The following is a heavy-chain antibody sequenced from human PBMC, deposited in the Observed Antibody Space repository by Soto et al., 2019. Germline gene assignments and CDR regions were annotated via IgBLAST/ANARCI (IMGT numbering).Heavy chain of an antibody. J-gene: IGHJ6*02. Sequence: ASVKVSCKASGYTFTSYDINWVRQATGQGLEWMGWMNPNSGNTGYAQKFQGRVTMTRNTSISTAYMELSSLRSEDTAVYYCARGEGNCISTSCYYSYGMDVWGQGTTVTVSS. CDR2: MNPNSGNT. V-gene: IGHV1-8*01. CDR1: GYTFTSYD. CDR3: ARGEGNCISTSCYYSYGMDV. D-gene: IGHD2-2*01.